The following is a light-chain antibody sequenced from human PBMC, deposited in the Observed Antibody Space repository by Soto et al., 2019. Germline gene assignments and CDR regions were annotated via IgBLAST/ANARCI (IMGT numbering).Light chain of an antibody. CDR1: QSVSSY. Sequence: EIVLTQSPATLSLSPGERATLSCRASQSVSSYLAWYQQKPGQAPRLLIYDASNRATGIPARFSGSGSGTDFIPTISSLEPEDFAVYYCQSRSNWPFTFGGGTKVEIK. V-gene: IGKV3-11*01. CDR2: DAS. CDR3: QSRSNWPFT. J-gene: IGKJ4*01.